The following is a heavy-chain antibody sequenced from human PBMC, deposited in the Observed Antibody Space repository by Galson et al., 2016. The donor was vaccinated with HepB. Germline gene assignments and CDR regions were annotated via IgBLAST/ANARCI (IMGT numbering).Heavy chain of an antibody. Sequence: SLRLSCAASGFTFSHNAMSWVRQTPGKGLEWVSSISGIDGRPYYTESVKGRFTISRDDSKSTLYLQMNSLKAEDTALYYCAREGSGHLDFDSGGQGTLVTVSS. J-gene: IGHJ4*02. D-gene: IGHD3-10*01. V-gene: IGHV3-23*01. CDR1: GFTFSHNA. CDR3: AREGSGHLDFDS. CDR2: ISGIDGRP.